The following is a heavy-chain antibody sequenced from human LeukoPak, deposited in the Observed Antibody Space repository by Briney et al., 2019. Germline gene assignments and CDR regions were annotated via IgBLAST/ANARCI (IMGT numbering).Heavy chain of an antibody. CDR1: GYPFTGYY. J-gene: IGHJ4*02. V-gene: IGHV1-2*02. D-gene: IGHD1-26*01. Sequence: ASGKVSCKASGYPFTGYYMHWVRQAPGQGLGWMGWINPNSGGTNYAQKFQGRVTMTRDTSISTAYMELSRLRSDDTAVYYCARSIVGATPIDYWGQGTLVTVSS. CDR2: INPNSGGT. CDR3: ARSIVGATPIDY.